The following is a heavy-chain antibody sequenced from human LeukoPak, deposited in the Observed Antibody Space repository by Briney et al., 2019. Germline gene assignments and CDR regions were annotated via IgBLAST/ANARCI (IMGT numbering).Heavy chain of an antibody. Sequence: ASVKVSCKASGYTFISYGISWVRQAPGQGLEWLGWISAYNGNTNYGQKLQGRVTMTTDTPTSTAYMELRSLRSDDTAVYYCARVRSIAAASGYWGQGTLVTVSS. CDR2: ISAYNGNT. CDR3: ARVRSIAAASGY. V-gene: IGHV1-18*01. CDR1: GYTFISYG. D-gene: IGHD6-13*01. J-gene: IGHJ4*02.